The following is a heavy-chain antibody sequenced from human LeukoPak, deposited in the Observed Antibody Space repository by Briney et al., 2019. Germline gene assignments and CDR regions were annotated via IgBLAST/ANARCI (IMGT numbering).Heavy chain of an antibody. D-gene: IGHD3-16*01. CDR3: ARGAMITFGGVILYNWFDP. Sequence: PSETLSLTCAVYGGSFIGFHWNWIRQPPGKGLEWIGDINHSGSTNYNPSLKSRVTISVDTSKNQFSLKLSSVTAADTAVYYCARGAMITFGGVILYNWFDPWGQGTLVTVSS. V-gene: IGHV4-34*01. CDR1: GGSFIGFH. J-gene: IGHJ5*02. CDR2: INHSGST.